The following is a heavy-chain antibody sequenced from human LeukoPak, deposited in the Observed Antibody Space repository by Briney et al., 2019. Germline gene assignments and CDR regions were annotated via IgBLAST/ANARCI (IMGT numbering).Heavy chain of an antibody. V-gene: IGHV4-30-4*01. CDR1: GGSISSGDYY. CDR3: ARFYGSGSYYKPVFDY. D-gene: IGHD3-10*01. Sequence: PSETLSLTCTVSGGSISSGDYYWSWIRQPPGKGLEWIGYIYYSGSTYYNPSLKSRVTISVDTSKNQFSLKLSSVTAADTAVYYCARFYGSGSYYKPVFDYWGQGTLVTVSS. J-gene: IGHJ4*02. CDR2: IYYSGST.